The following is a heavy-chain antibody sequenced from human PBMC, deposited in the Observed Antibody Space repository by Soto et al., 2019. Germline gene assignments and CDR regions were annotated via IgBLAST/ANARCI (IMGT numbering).Heavy chain of an antibody. V-gene: IGHV3-48*02. CDR2: ISSSSSTI. Sequence: GGSLRLSCAASGFTFSSYSMNWVRQAPGKGLEWVSYISSSSSTIYYADSVKGRFTISRDNAKNSLYLQMNSLTDEDTAVYYCARPHYYDSSGYYAYYFDYWGQGTLVTVSS. CDR3: ARPHYYDSSGYYAYYFDY. J-gene: IGHJ4*02. D-gene: IGHD3-22*01. CDR1: GFTFSSYS.